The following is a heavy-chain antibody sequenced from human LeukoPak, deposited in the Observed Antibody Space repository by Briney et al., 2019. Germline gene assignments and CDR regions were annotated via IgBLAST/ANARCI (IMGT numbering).Heavy chain of an antibody. Sequence: ASVKVSCKASGGTFSSYVISWVRQAPGQGLEWTGGIIPIFGTANYAQKFQGRVTITADESTSTAYMELSSLRSEDTAVYYCAHIYSSSSSCYSDFDYWGQGTLVTVSS. CDR2: IIPIFGTA. D-gene: IGHD2-2*01. CDR3: AHIYSSSSSCYSDFDY. J-gene: IGHJ4*02. V-gene: IGHV1-69*13. CDR1: GGTFSSYV.